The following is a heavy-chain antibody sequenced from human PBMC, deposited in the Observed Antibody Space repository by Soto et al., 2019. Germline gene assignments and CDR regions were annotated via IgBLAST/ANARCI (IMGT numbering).Heavy chain of an antibody. CDR3: ASGPRSSWYEGYYYYGMDV. CDR2: IYYSGST. CDR1: GGSISSGGYY. Sequence: KASETLSLTCTVSGGSISSGGYYWSWIRQHPGKGLERIGYIYYSGSTYYNPSLKSRVTISVDTSKNQFSLKLSSVTAADTAVYYCASGPRSSWYEGYYYYGMDVWGQGTTVTVSS. D-gene: IGHD6-13*01. V-gene: IGHV4-31*03. J-gene: IGHJ6*02.